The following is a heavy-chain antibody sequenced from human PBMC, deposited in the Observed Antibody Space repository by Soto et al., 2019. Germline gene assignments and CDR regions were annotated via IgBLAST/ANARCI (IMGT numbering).Heavy chain of an antibody. D-gene: IGHD2-21*02. J-gene: IGHJ4*01. CDR1: GGYFSGYY. CDR2: INHSGST. CDR3: GSGRGGDSPLFN. Sequence: SETMSLTCAVYGGYFSGYYGRWFRQPPGKGLEWIGEINHSGSTNYNPSLKSRVTISVDTSKNQFSMKVSSVSAAATAVCYCGSGRGGDSPLFNWAHGTLGTGSS. V-gene: IGHV4-34*01.